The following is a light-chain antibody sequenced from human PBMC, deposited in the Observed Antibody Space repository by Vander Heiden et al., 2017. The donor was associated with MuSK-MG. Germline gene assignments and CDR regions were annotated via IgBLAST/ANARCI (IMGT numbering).Light chain of an antibody. J-gene: IGKJ5*01. CDR2: AAS. CDR1: QGISSY. CDR3: QHLNSYPII. V-gene: IGKV1-9*01. Sequence: DIQLTQSPSFLSASVGDRVTITCRASQGISSYLAWYQQKPGKAPKLLIYAASTLQSPVPSRLSRSGSGTEFTLTISSLQPEDFATYFCQHLNSYPIIFGQGTHLELK.